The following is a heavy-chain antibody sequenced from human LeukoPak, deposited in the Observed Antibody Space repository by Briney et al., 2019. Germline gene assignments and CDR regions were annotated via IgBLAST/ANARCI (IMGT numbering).Heavy chain of an antibody. Sequence: GGSLRLSCAASGFTFTSVWMHWFPQAPGRALVWISRISTDGAITGYADSVKGRFTISRDNAKNTLYLQMNSLRAEDTAVYYCARDRTTVTLFDYWGQGALVTVSS. D-gene: IGHD4-17*01. CDR2: ISTDGAIT. CDR1: GFTFTSVW. V-gene: IGHV3-74*01. J-gene: IGHJ4*02. CDR3: ARDRTTVTLFDY.